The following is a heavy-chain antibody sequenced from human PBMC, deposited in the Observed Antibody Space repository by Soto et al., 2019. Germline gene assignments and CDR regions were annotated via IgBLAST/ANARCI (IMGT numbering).Heavy chain of an antibody. Sequence: QLQLVQSGAEVKKPGASVKVSCKASGYTFTSYGLSWVRQAPGQRLEYMGWISVHNGNTNYAQTFEGRVTMTTDTSTSTAYMELRSLRSDDTAFYYCVRFQVVPGASWFDPWGQGTLVTVSS. CDR3: VRFQVVPGASWFDP. J-gene: IGHJ5*02. CDR1: GYTFTSYG. V-gene: IGHV1-18*04. CDR2: ISVHNGNT. D-gene: IGHD2-2*01.